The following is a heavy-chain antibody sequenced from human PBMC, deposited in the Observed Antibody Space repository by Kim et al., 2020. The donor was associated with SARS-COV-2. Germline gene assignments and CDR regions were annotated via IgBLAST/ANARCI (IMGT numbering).Heavy chain of an antibody. Sequence: AAVKVSCKASGYTFTSYAMHWVRQAPGQRLEWMVWINAGNGNTKYSQKFQGRVTITRDTSASTAYMGLSSLRSEDTAVYYCARRCSGGSCSHFDYWGQGTLVTVSS. J-gene: IGHJ4*02. V-gene: IGHV1-3*01. CDR2: INAGNGNT. CDR3: ARRCSGGSCSHFDY. CDR1: GYTFTSYA. D-gene: IGHD2-15*01.